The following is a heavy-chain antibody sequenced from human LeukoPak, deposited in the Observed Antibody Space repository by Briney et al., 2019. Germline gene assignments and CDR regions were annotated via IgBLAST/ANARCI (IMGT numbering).Heavy chain of an antibody. CDR2: INPNSGGT. CDR1: GYTFTGYY. CDR3: ARAHSGSYWRNAFDI. V-gene: IGHV1-2*02. Sequence: ASVKVSCKASGYTFTGYYMHWVRQAPGQGLEWMGWINPNSGGTNYAQKFQGRVTMTRDTSISTAYMELSRLRSDDTAVYYCARAHSGSYWRNAFDIWGQGTMVTVSS. D-gene: IGHD1-26*01. J-gene: IGHJ3*02.